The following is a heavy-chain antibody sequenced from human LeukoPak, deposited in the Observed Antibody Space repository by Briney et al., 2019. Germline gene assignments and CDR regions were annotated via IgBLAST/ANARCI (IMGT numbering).Heavy chain of an antibody. CDR3: AYERADGFND. V-gene: IGHV1-46*02. D-gene: IGHD5-24*01. CDR2: INPSYGST. J-gene: IGHJ4*02. Sequence: ASVKVSCKAAGYTFNSYHIYWVRQAPGQGLEWVGIINPSYGSTAYAQKFQGRVTMTRDTSTSTVYMNLSNLTSDDTAVYFCAYERADGFNDWGQGALVIVSS. CDR1: GYTFNSYH.